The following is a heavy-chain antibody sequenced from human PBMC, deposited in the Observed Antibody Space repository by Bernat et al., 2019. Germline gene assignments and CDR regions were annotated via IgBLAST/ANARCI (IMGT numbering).Heavy chain of an antibody. CDR3: ARGYSAFDY. J-gene: IGHJ4*02. CDR1: GCSISSYY. D-gene: IGHD5-18*01. Sequence: QVQLQESGPGLVKPSETLSLTCTVSGCSISSYYWSWIRQPPGKGLEWIGYIYYSGSTNYNPSLKSRVTISVDTSKNQFSLKLSSVTAADTAVYYCARGYSAFDYWGQGTLVTVSS. V-gene: IGHV4-59*01. CDR2: IYYSGST.